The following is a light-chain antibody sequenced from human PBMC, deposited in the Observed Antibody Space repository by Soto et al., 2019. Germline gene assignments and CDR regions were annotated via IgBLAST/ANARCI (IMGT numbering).Light chain of an antibody. J-gene: IGKJ4*01. CDR3: QQRNYWLS. CDR1: QSISDT. CDR2: SAS. Sequence: EIVMTQSPATLSVSPGGRATLSCRASQSISDTLAWYQQKPGQAPRLLIYSASRGATGFPARFSGSGSGTDFTLTISSLQSEDFAVYYCQQRNYWLSFGGGTKVDIK. V-gene: IGKV3-15*01.